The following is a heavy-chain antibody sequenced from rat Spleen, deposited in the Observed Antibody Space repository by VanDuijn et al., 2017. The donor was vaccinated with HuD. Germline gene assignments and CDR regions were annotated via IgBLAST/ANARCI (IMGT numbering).Heavy chain of an antibody. V-gene: IGHV5-29*01. D-gene: IGHD5-1*01. Sequence: EVQLVESGRDLVQPGRSLKLSCAASGFTFNNYYMAWVRQAPAKGLAWVATSSYDGSNTYYRDSVKGPFTISRDNAKSTLYLQMDTLRSVDTATYYCARQNWPYYFDYWGKGVMVTVSS. CDR3: ARQNWPYYFDY. CDR2: SSYDGSNT. CDR1: GFTFNNYY. J-gene: IGHJ2*01.